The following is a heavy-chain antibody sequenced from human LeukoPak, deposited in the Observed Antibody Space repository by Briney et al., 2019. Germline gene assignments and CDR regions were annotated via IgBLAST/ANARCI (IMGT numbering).Heavy chain of an antibody. J-gene: IGHJ4*02. CDR3: AKTPSDYGDYPSWSRFDY. V-gene: IGHV3-23*01. Sequence: GGSLRLSCAASGFTFSSYAMSWVRQAPGKGLEWVSAISGSGGSTYYADSVKGRFTISRDNSKNTLYLQMNSLRAENTAVYYCAKTPSDYGDYPSWSRFDYWGQGTLVTVPS. D-gene: IGHD4-17*01. CDR1: GFTFSSYA. CDR2: ISGSGGST.